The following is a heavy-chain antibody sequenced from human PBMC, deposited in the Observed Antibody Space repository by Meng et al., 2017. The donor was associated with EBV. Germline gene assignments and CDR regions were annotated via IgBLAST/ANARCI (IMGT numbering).Heavy chain of an antibody. V-gene: IGHV1-46*01. Sequence: QVQLVQCGAEVKKPGASVKVSCKASGYTFTSNYIHWVRQAPGQGLEWMGVIHPGGGSTRNTQNYQGRVTMTRDTSTSTVYMELSSLRSEDTAIYYCARDVSDQDVYYFDYWGQGTLVTVSS. J-gene: IGHJ4*02. CDR3: ARDVSDQDVYYFDY. CDR1: GYTFTSNY. D-gene: IGHD5/OR15-5a*01. CDR2: IHPGGGST.